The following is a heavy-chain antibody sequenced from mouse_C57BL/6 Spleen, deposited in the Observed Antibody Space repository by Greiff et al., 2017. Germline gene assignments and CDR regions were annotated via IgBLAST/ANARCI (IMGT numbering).Heavy chain of an antibody. J-gene: IGHJ3*01. CDR3: ARSSDSSGYAWFAY. CDR2: IDPSDSYT. V-gene: IGHV1-50*01. Sequence: QVQLQQPGAELVKPGASVKLSCKASGYTFTSYWMQWVKQRPGQGLEWIGEIDPSDSYTNYNQKFKGKATLTVDTSSSTAYMQLSSLTSEDSAVYYCARSSDSSGYAWFAYWGQGTLVTVSA. D-gene: IGHD3-2*02. CDR1: GYTFTSYW.